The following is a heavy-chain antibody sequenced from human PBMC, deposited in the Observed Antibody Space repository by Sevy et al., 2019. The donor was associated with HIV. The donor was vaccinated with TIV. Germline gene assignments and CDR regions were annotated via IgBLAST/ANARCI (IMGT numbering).Heavy chain of an antibody. CDR1: GYTFTSYG. D-gene: IGHD3-3*01. J-gene: IGHJ3*02. Sequence: ASVKVSFKASGYTFTSYGISWVRQAPGQGLEWMGWISAYNGNTNYAQKLQGRVTMTTDTSTSTAYMELRSLRSDDTAVYYCARDLGIYDFWSGTDAFDIWGQGTMVTVSS. CDR2: ISAYNGNT. CDR3: ARDLGIYDFWSGTDAFDI. V-gene: IGHV1-18*04.